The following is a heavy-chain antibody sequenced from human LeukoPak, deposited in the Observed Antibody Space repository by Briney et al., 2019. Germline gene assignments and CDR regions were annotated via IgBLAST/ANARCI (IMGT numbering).Heavy chain of an antibody. Sequence: GGSLRLSRAASGFTFSSYWMHWVRQAPGEGLVWVSHINSDGSSTNYADSVKGRFTISRDNAKNTLYLQMNSLRAEDTAVYYCARTGIAARPTVWFDPWGQGTLVTVSS. CDR3: ARTGIAARPTVWFDP. D-gene: IGHD6-6*01. V-gene: IGHV3-74*01. CDR2: INSDGSST. J-gene: IGHJ5*02. CDR1: GFTFSSYW.